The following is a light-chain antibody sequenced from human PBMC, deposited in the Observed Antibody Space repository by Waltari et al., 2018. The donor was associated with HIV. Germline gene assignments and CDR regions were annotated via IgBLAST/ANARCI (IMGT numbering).Light chain of an antibody. V-gene: IGLV1-47*01. Sequence: QSVLTQPPSASGTPGQRVTISCSGSSSNIGRNYVYWYQQLPGTAPKLLIYRNNQRPSGVPDRFSASKSGTSASLAISGLRSEDEADYYCAAWNDSLSGYVFGTGTKVTV. CDR3: AAWNDSLSGYV. CDR2: RNN. CDR1: SSNIGRNY. J-gene: IGLJ1*01.